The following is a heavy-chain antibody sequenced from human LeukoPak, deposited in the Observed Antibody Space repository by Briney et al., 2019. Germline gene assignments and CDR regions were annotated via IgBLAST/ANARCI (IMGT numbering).Heavy chain of an antibody. CDR2: INHSGST. CDR1: GGSFSGYY. V-gene: IGHV4-34*01. D-gene: IGHD5/OR15-5a*01. J-gene: IGHJ5*02. Sequence: SETLSLTCAVYGGSFSGYYWSWIRQPPGKGLEWIGEINHSGSTNYNPSLKSRVTILVDTSKNQFSLKLSSVTAADTAVYYCARAPGVYGILRWFDPWGQGTLVTVSS. CDR3: ARAPGVYGILRWFDP.